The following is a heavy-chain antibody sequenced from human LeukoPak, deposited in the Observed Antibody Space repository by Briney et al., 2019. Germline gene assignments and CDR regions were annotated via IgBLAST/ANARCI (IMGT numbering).Heavy chain of an antibody. J-gene: IGHJ5*02. V-gene: IGHV1-8*03. Sequence: ASVKVSCKASGYTFTSYDINWVRQATGQGLEWMGWMNPNSGNTGYAQKFQGRVTITRNTSISTAYMELRSLRSEDTAVYYCVRNRLGCSGASCYSLPWFAPWGQGTLVTVSS. CDR2: MNPNSGNT. CDR3: VRNRLGCSGASCYSLPWFAP. D-gene: IGHD2-15*01. CDR1: GYTFTSYD.